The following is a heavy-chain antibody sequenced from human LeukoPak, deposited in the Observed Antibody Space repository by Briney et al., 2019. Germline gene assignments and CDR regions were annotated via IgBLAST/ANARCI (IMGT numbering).Heavy chain of an antibody. V-gene: IGHV3-74*01. CDR1: GFTFSGFW. CDR3: ARDSGGYPGHFDY. J-gene: IGHJ4*02. D-gene: IGHD1-26*01. Sequence: GGSLRFSGAASGFTFSGFWMHWVRQAPGKGQVWISRLHSDGSNTDYADSVKGRFTISRDNAKNTLYLQMNSLSAEDTAVYYCARDSGGYPGHFDYWGQGTLVTVSS. CDR2: LHSDGSNT.